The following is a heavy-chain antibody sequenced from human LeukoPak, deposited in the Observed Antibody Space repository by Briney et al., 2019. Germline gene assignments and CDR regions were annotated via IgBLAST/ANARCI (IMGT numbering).Heavy chain of an antibody. V-gene: IGHV4-39*01. J-gene: IGHJ4*02. CDR3: AMGGYYYFDY. D-gene: IGHD3-22*01. Sequence: SETLSLTCTVPGGSISSSSYYWGWIRQPPGKGLEWIGSIYYSGSTYYNPSLKSRVTISVDTSKNQFSLKLSAVTAADTAVYYCAMGGYYYFDYWGQGTLVTVSP. CDR1: GGSISSSSYY. CDR2: IYYSGST.